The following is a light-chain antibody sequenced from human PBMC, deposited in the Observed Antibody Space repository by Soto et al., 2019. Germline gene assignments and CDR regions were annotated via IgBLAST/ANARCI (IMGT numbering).Light chain of an antibody. V-gene: IGLV2-23*03. CDR2: EGS. J-gene: IGLJ2*01. Sequence: QSALTQPASVSGSPGQSISISCTGTNSDVGKYILVFWYQQHPGKAPKLMIYEGSKRPSGVSSRFSASKSGNTASLTISGLQTEDEADYYCCSYAGSSTVEFGGGTKLTVL. CDR1: NSDVGKYIL. CDR3: CSYAGSSTVE.